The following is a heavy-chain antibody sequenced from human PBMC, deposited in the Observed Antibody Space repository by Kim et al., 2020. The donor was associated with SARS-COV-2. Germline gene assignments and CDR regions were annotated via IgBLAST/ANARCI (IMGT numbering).Heavy chain of an antibody. V-gene: IGHV4-34*01. Sequence: SETLSLTCAVYGGSFSGYYWSWIRQPPGKGLEWIGEINHSGSTNYNPSLKSRVTISVDTSKNQFSLKLSSVTAADTAVYYCARGTHGFAAAKWFDPWGQG. CDR3: ARGTHGFAAAKWFDP. CDR2: INHSGST. CDR1: GGSFSGYY. J-gene: IGHJ5*02. D-gene: IGHD6-13*01.